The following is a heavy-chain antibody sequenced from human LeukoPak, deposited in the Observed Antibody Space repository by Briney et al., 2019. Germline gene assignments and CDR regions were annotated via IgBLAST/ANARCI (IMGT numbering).Heavy chain of an antibody. CDR3: ARGRGSWYDSSGSPYIRFDY. CDR1: GFTFSTYE. CDR2: ITDSGSTI. V-gene: IGHV3-48*03. D-gene: IGHD3-22*01. J-gene: IGHJ4*02. Sequence: GGSLRLSCAASGFTFSTYEMNWVRQAPGKGLEWVSYITDSGSTIYYADSVKGRFTISRDNAKNSLFLQMNSLRAEDTAVYYCARGRGSWYDSSGSPYIRFDYWGQGTLVTVSS.